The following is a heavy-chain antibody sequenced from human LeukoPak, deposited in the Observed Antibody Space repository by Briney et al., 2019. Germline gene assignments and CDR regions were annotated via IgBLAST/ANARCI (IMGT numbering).Heavy chain of an antibody. Sequence: GGSLRLSCAASGFTFSSYEMNWVRQAPGKGLEWVSYISSSGSTIYYADSVKGRFTISRDNAKNSLYLQMNSLRAEDTAVYYCARAGRAVVTAGYYYMDVWGKGTTVTVSS. D-gene: IGHD2-21*02. CDR2: ISSSGSTI. CDR1: GFTFSSYE. J-gene: IGHJ6*03. V-gene: IGHV3-48*03. CDR3: ARAGRAVVTAGYYYMDV.